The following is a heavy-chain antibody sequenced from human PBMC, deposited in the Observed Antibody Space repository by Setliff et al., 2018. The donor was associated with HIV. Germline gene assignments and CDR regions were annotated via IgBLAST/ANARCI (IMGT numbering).Heavy chain of an antibody. CDR2: ISYSGNT. J-gene: IGHJ3*02. D-gene: IGHD3-3*01. Sequence: SETLSLTCSVSGGSIRSRSYYWGWIRQPPGKGLEWIGTISYSGNTYYRPYLKSRVTISVDTSKNQFSLRLNSVTAADTAVYYCARQSGYTRGWDIFRVVAGSFDIWGLGTMVTVSS. CDR1: GGSIRSRSYY. V-gene: IGHV4-39*01. CDR3: ARQSGYTRGWDIFRVVAGSFDI.